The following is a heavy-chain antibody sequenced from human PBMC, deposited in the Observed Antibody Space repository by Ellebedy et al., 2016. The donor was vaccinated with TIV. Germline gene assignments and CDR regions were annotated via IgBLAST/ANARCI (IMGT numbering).Heavy chain of an antibody. J-gene: IGHJ4*02. V-gene: IGHV4-4*07. CDR2: LYTGGIA. Sequence: PSETLSLTCTVSGGSITNYYWNWIRQSAGKGLEWIGRLYTGGIATYNPSLKSRVTISLATSKNQFSLKLYSVTAADTAVYYCAREGAHKFDTSGYYFDYWGQGAPVTVSS. D-gene: IGHD3-22*01. CDR1: GGSITNYY. CDR3: AREGAHKFDTSGYYFDY.